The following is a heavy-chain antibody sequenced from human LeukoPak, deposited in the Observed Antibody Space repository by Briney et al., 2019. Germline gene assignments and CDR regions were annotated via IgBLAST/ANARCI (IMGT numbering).Heavy chain of an antibody. D-gene: IGHD6-19*01. CDR2: IRYDGSNK. V-gene: IGHV3-30*02. J-gene: IGHJ6*03. CDR1: GFTFSSYD. CDR3: AKGSKAVLFTRDHYMDV. Sequence: HPGGSLRLSCAASGFTFSSYDIHWVRQAPGKGLEGVAFIRYDGSNKYYADSVRGRFTISRDNSKNTLYLQMNSLRAEDTAVYFCAKGSKAVLFTRDHYMDVWGKGTTVTVSS.